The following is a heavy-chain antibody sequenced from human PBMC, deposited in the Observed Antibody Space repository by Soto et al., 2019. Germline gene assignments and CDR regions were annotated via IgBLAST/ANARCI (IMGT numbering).Heavy chain of an antibody. CDR2: IYHSGST. CDR3: ARGAHYDFWSGPEMEDWFDP. Sequence: SETLSLTCAVSGGSISSGGYSWSWIRQPPGKGLEWIGYIYHSGSTYYNPSLKSRVTISVDRSKNQFSLKLSSVTAADTAVYYCARGAHYDFWSGPEMEDWFDPWGQGTQVTVSS. V-gene: IGHV4-30-2*01. CDR1: GGSISSGGYS. D-gene: IGHD3-3*01. J-gene: IGHJ5*02.